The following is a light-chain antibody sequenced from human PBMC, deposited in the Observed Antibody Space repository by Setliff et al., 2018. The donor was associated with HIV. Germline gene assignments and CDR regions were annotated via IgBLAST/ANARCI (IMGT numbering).Light chain of an antibody. CDR3: QSYDSSLSGVL. CDR1: TSNIGAGYD. V-gene: IGLV1-40*01. CDR2: GNT. J-gene: IGLJ2*01. Sequence: QSVLTQPPSVSGAPGQRVTTSCTGSTSNIGAGYDVHWYQQLPGTAPTVLIFGNTNRPSGVPDRFSGSKSGTSASLAITGLQAGDEADYYCQSYDSSLSGVLFGGGTKVTVL.